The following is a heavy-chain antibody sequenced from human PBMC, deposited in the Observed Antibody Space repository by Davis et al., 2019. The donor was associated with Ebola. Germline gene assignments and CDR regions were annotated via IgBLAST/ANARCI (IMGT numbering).Heavy chain of an antibody. CDR2: IYYSGST. J-gene: IGHJ3*02. D-gene: IGHD2-15*01. CDR3: ARHFCSGGSCYRSGAFDI. Sequence: PSETLSLTCTVSGGSISSYYWSWIRQPPGKGLEWIGYIYYSGSTNYNPSLKSRVTISVDTSKNQFSLKLSSVTAADTAVYYCARHFCSGGSCYRSGAFDIWGQGTMVTVSS. CDR1: GGSISSYY. V-gene: IGHV4-59*08.